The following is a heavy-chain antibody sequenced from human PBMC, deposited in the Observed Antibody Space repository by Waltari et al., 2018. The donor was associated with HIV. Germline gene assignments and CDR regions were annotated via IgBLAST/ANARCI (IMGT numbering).Heavy chain of an antibody. D-gene: IGHD3-16*01. V-gene: IGHV4-61*02. CDR3: ARDSPSGFGGILGL. J-gene: IGHJ4*02. Sequence: QVQLQESGPGLVQPLPTRSLTCTASGDSVTRGSYFCCWLRQPAGGGLEWIGRVYTTGSIYYSTSLKNRVTISLDTSKNVLSLKLASVTAADTAFYYCARDSPSGFGGILGLWGQGILVTVSS. CDR1: GDSVTRGSYF. CDR2: VYTTGSI.